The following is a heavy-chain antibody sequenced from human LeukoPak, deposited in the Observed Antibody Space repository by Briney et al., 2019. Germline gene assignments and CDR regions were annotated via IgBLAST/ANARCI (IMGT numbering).Heavy chain of an antibody. V-gene: IGHV3-7*01. J-gene: IGHJ6*03. CDR3: ARLSAYYYGSYFYYYMDV. CDR1: VFSFSSYW. CDR2: IRQDESER. D-gene: IGHD3-10*01. Sequence: GGSLRLSCEGSVFSFSSYWMTGVRQLPGKGPEGVANIRQDESERYIEDSVKGRFTISRDNAKKSVYLHMSSLRAEDTALYYCARLSAYYYGSYFYYYMDVWGKGTTVTVSS.